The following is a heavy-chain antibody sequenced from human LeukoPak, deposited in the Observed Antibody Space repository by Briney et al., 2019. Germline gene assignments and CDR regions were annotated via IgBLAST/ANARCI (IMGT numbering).Heavy chain of an antibody. CDR2: ISGSGGST. CDR1: GFTFSSYA. CDR3: AKRIWPDYYYGMDV. Sequence: GGSLRLSCAASGFTFSSYAMSWVRQAPGKGLEWVSAISGSGGSTYYADSVKGRFTISRDNSKNTLYLQMNSLRAEDTAVYYCAKRIWPDYYYGMDVWGKGTTVIVSS. J-gene: IGHJ6*04. V-gene: IGHV3-23*01.